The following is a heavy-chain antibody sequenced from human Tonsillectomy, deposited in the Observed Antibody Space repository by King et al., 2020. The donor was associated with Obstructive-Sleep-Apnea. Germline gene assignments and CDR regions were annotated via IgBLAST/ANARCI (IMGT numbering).Heavy chain of an antibody. CDR3: ARQQSRGGGFSDAVPFDI. CDR1: GYRFTNYW. D-gene: IGHD5-12*01. CDR2: IYPDDSDT. J-gene: IGHJ3*02. V-gene: IGHV5-51*01. Sequence: QLVQSGAEVKKPAESLKISCKGSGYRFTNYWIGWVRQMPGKGLECMGIIYPDDSDTRYSPSFQGQVTFSADKSTRTAFLQWNSLKASDTAMYYCARQQSRGGGFSDAVPFDIWGQGTIVTVSS.